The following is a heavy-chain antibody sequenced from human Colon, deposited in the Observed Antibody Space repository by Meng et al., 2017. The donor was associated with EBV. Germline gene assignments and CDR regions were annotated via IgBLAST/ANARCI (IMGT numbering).Heavy chain of an antibody. Sequence: QVRVRSPVPSRVKPAETLALSRAGSGDYITNHNWWAWVLQPPGKGLEWIGEIPHRGSSAYNPSLKSRVSMSIDKSKNQFSLKLTSVTAADTAVYHCLRGSGGSVWGQGTLVTVSS. CDR1: GDYITNHNW. CDR2: IPHRGSS. V-gene: IGHV4-4*02. D-gene: IGHD3-10*01. J-gene: IGHJ1*01. CDR3: LRGSGGSV.